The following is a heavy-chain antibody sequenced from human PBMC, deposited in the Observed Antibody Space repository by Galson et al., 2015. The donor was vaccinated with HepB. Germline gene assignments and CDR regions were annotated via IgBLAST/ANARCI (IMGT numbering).Heavy chain of an antibody. Sequence: PALVTPTQTLTLTCTFSGFSLSTSGVGVGWIRQPPGKALEWLALIYWNDDKRYSPSLKSRLTITKDTSKNQVVLTMTNMDPVDTATYYCAHADTAMVHDAFDIWGQGTMVTVSS. CDR3: AHADTAMVHDAFDI. J-gene: IGHJ3*02. CDR2: IYWNDDK. D-gene: IGHD5-18*01. CDR1: GFSLSTSGVG. V-gene: IGHV2-5*01.